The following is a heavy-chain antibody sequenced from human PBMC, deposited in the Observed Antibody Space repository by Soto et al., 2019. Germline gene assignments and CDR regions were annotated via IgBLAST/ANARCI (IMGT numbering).Heavy chain of an antibody. D-gene: IGHD6-19*01. CDR1: GGSISSYY. CDR2: IYYSGST. CDR3: VRRRGSSAWYYGTHDY. Sequence: SETLSLTCTVSGGSISSYYWSWIRQPPGKGLEWIGYIYYSGSTNYNPSLKSRVTISVDTSKNQFSLKLSSVTAADTAVYYWVRRRGSSAWYYGTHDYWGQGTLVTVSS. V-gene: IGHV4-59*08. J-gene: IGHJ4*02.